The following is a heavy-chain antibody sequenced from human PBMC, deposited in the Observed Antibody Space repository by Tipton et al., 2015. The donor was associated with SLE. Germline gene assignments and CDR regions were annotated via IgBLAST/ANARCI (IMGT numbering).Heavy chain of an antibody. J-gene: IGHJ4*02. Sequence: SLRLSCAASGFTVSSNYMSWVRQAPGKGLEWVSVIYSGGSTYYADSVKGRFTISRDNSKNTLYLQMNSLRAEDTAVYYCARADIVVVAPFDYWGQGTLVTVSS. CDR3: ARADIVVVAPFDY. V-gene: IGHV3-53*05. D-gene: IGHD2-15*01. CDR1: GFTVSSNY. CDR2: IYSGGST.